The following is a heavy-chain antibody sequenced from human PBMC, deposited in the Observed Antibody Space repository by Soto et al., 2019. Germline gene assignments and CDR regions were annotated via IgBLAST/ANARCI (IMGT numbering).Heavy chain of an antibody. V-gene: IGHV1-18*01. Sequence: ASVKVSCKASGYTFTSYGISWVRQAPGQGLEWMGWISAYNGNTNYAQKLQGRVTMTTDTSTSKAYMDLRSLRSDDTAVYYWARVPVLKMTTVIFGWFDPWGQGTLVTVSS. J-gene: IGHJ5*02. D-gene: IGHD4-17*01. CDR2: ISAYNGNT. CDR1: GYTFTSYG. CDR3: ARVPVLKMTTVIFGWFDP.